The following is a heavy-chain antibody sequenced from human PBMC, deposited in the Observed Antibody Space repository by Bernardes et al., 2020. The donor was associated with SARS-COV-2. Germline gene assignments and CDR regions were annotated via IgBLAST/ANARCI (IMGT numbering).Heavy chain of an antibody. D-gene: IGHD1-26*01. CDR3: ARGAGSYFPGGTDY. CDR1: GCSISSSNW. Sequence: SETLSLTCAVSGCSISSSNWWSCVRQPPGKGLEWIGEIYHSGSTNYNPSLKSRFTISVDKSKNQFSLKLRSVTAADTAVYYGARGAGSYFPGGTDYWGQGTLVTVSS. J-gene: IGHJ4*02. V-gene: IGHV4-4*02. CDR2: IYHSGST.